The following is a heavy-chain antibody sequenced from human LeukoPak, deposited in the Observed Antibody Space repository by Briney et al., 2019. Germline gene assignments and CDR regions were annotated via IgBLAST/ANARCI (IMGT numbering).Heavy chain of an antibody. J-gene: IGHJ4*02. CDR2: IYTSGTT. CDR3: AKVDGDY. D-gene: IGHD5-24*01. Sequence: PSETLSLTCTVSGVSISSYYWSWIRQPAGKELEWIGRIYTSGTTNYNPSLKSRVTMSIDTSKNQLSLKLTPVTAADTAVYYCAKVDGDYWGQGTLVTVSS. CDR1: GVSISSYY. V-gene: IGHV4-4*07.